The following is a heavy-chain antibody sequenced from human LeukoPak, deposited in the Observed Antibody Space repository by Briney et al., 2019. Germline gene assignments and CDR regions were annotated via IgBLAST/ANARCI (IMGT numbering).Heavy chain of an antibody. Sequence: ASVKVSCKVSGYTLTELSMHWVRQAPGKGLEWMGGFDPEDGETIYAQKFQGRVTMTEDTSTDTAYMELSSLRSEDTAAYYCATDSPSGYYYYYGMDVWGQGTTVTVSS. CDR3: ATDSPSGYYYYYGMDV. J-gene: IGHJ6*02. D-gene: IGHD1-26*01. V-gene: IGHV1-24*01. CDR2: FDPEDGET. CDR1: GYTLTELS.